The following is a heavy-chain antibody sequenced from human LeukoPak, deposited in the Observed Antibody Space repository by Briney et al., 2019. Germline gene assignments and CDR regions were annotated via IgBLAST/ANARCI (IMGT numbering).Heavy chain of an antibody. CDR2: IKQDGSEK. CDR1: GFTFSDYY. Sequence: GGSLRLSCAASGFTFSDYYMSWIRQAPGKGLEWVANIKQDGSEKYYVDSVKGRFTISRDNAKNSLYLQMNSLRAEDTAVYYCAREYYDTLTGYYTDYWGQGTLVTVSS. CDR3: AREYYDTLTGYYTDY. D-gene: IGHD3-9*01. V-gene: IGHV3-7*01. J-gene: IGHJ4*02.